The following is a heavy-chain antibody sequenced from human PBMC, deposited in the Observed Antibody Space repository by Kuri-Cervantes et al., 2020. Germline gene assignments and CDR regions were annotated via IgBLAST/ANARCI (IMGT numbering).Heavy chain of an antibody. CDR1: GFTFDDYT. CDR3: AKDFRGGAAAGPYYFDY. CDR2: ISWDGGST. V-gene: IGHV3-43*01. Sequence: GGSLRLSCAASGFTFDDYTMHWVRQAPGKGLEWVSLISWDGGSTYYADSVKGRFTISRDNSKDSMYLQMNSLITEDTALYYCAKDFRGGAAAGPYYFDYWCQGTLVTVSS. J-gene: IGHJ4*02. D-gene: IGHD6-13*01.